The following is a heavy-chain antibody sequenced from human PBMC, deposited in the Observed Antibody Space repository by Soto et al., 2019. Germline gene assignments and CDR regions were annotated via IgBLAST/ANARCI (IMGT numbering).Heavy chain of an antibody. D-gene: IGHD1-26*01. J-gene: IGHJ3*02. CDR1: GGTFSSYA. CDR2: IIPIFGTA. V-gene: IGHV1-69*13. Sequence: SVKVSCKASGGTFSSYAISWVRQAPGQGLEWMGGIIPIFGTANYAQKLQGRVTITADESTSTAYMELSSLRSEDTAVYYCARGYSGSYGHAFDIWGQGTMGTVSS. CDR3: ARGYSGSYGHAFDI.